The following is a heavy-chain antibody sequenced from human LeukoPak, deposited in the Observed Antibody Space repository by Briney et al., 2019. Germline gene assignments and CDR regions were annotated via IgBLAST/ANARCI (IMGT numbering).Heavy chain of an antibody. CDR1: GYTFTGYY. CDR2: INPNSGGT. Sequence: ASVKVSCKASGYTFTGYYMHWVRQAPGQGLEWMGWINPNSGGTNYAQKFQGRVTMTRDTSISTAYMELSRLRSDDTAVYYCARDRITIFGVEAYYYYYMDVWGKGTTVTVSS. V-gene: IGHV1-2*02. D-gene: IGHD3-3*01. J-gene: IGHJ6*03. CDR3: ARDRITIFGVEAYYYYYMDV.